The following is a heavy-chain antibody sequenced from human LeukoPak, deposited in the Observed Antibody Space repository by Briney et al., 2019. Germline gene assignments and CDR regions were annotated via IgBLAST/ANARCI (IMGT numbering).Heavy chain of an antibody. D-gene: IGHD1-26*01. CDR3: AKASGGYYNFDY. CDR1: GFTFSSYA. J-gene: IGHJ4*02. CDR2: TTYNGGNT. V-gene: IGHV3-23*01. Sequence: GGSLRLSCAASGFTFSSYAMSWVRQAPGEGLEWVSATTYNGGNTYYADSVKGRFTISRDNSENTLYLQMNGLRAEDTAVYYCAKASGGYYNFDYWGQGTLGSVSS.